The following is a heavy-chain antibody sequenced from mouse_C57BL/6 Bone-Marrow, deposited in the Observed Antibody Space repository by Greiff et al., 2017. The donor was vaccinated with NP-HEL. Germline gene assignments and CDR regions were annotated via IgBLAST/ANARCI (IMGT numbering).Heavy chain of an antibody. D-gene: IGHD1-1*01. J-gene: IGHJ4*01. CDR2: ISSGGSYT. CDR3: ARHVSYGRGDY. CDR1: GFTFSSYG. Sequence: EVKLMESGGDLVKPGGSLKLSCAASGFTFSSYGMSWVRQTPDKRLEWVATISSGGSYTYYPDSVKGRFTISRDNAKNTLYLQMSSLKSEDTAMYYCARHVSYGRGDYWGQGTLVTVSS. V-gene: IGHV5-6*01.